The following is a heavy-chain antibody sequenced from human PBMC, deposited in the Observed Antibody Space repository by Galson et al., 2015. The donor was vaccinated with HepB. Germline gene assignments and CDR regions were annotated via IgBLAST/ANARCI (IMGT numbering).Heavy chain of an antibody. J-gene: IGHJ6*02. CDR1: GYTFTSYG. CDR3: ARSYDKHYIVVVPAAPGYYYGMDV. D-gene: IGHD2-2*01. CDR2: ISAYNGNT. V-gene: IGHV1-18*04. Sequence: SVKVSCKASGYTFTSYGISWVRQAPGQGLEWMGWISAYNGNTNYAQKLQGRVTMTTDTSTSTAYMELRSLRSDDTAVYYCARSYDKHYIVVVPAAPGYYYGMDVWGQGTTVTVSS.